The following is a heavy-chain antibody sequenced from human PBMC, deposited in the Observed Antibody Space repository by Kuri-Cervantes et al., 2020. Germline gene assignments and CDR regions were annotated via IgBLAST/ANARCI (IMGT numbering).Heavy chain of an antibody. V-gene: IGHV3-9*01. D-gene: IGHD5-18*01. CDR1: GFTFDDYA. Sequence: LSLTCAASGFTFDDYAMHWVWQAPGKGLEWVSGISWNSGSIGYADSVKGRFTISRDNSKNTLYLQMNSLRAEDTAVYYCARAGPGGYSYGTHLSDYWGQGTLVTDSS. CDR3: ARAGPGGYSYGTHLSDY. J-gene: IGHJ4*02. CDR2: ISWNSGSI.